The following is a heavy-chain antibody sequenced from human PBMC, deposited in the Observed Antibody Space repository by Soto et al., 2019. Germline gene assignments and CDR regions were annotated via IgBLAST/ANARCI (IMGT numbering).Heavy chain of an antibody. D-gene: IGHD3-9*01. Sequence: EVQLVETGGGLIYPGGSLRLSCAASGFSVSGDTMNWVRQAPGKGLEWFSAIYSGGNTNDAGSVKGRFTISRDTSKNTLYLQMNSLRVEDTAVYYCARHAWLENWGQGTLVTVSS. V-gene: IGHV3-53*02. CDR1: GFSVSGDT. CDR2: IYSGGNT. J-gene: IGHJ4*02. CDR3: ARHAWLEN.